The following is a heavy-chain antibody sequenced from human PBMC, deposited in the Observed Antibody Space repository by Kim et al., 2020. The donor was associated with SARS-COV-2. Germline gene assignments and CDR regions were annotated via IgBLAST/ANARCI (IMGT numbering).Heavy chain of an antibody. V-gene: IGHV4-34*01. D-gene: IGHD1-1*01. J-gene: IGHJ4*02. CDR2: T. Sequence: TNYNPSLKSRVTISVDTSKNQFSLKLSSVTAADTAVYYCARGPRYGTWSYWGQGTLVTVSS. CDR3: ARGPRYGTWSY.